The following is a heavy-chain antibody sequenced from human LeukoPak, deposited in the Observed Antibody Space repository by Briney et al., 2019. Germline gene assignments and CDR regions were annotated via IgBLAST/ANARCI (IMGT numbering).Heavy chain of an antibody. D-gene: IGHD3-22*01. CDR3: AMSHDYYDSSGYYYFDY. J-gene: IGHJ4*02. CDR1: GYTFTGYY. V-gene: IGHV1-2*02. Sequence: ASVKVSCKASGYTFTGYYMHWVRQAPGQGLEWMGWINPNNGGTNYAQKFQGRVTMTRDTSISTDYMELSTLRYDDTAVYYCAMSHDYYDSSGYYYFDYWGQGPLVTVSS. CDR2: INPNNGGT.